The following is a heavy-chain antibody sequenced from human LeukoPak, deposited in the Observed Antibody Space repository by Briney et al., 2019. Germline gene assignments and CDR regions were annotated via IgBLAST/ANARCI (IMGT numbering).Heavy chain of an antibody. CDR3: TRRSGYSYGRGDFDY. CDR2: INMDGSST. D-gene: IGHD5-18*01. J-gene: IGHJ4*02. V-gene: IGHV3-74*03. CDR1: GFTFSSHG. Sequence: GGSLRLSCAASGFTFSSHGMNWVRQAPGKGLMWVSRINMDGSSTTYADSVKGRFTISRDNAKNTLFLEMHGLRAEDTAMYYCTRRSGYSYGRGDFDYWGQGTLVTVSS.